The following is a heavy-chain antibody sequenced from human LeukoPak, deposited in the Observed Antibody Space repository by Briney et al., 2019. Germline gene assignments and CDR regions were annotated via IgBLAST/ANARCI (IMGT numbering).Heavy chain of an antibody. J-gene: IGHJ6*03. CDR2: IYHSGST. CDR3: ARSSEGRYYYDSSGFSYYYYHMDV. D-gene: IGHD3-22*01. CDR1: GYSISSGYY. Sequence: PSETLSLTCTVSGYSISSGYYWGWIRQPPGKGLEWIGSIYHSGSTYYNPSLKSRVTISVDTSKNQFSLKLSSVTAADTAVYYCARSSEGRYYYDSSGFSYYYYHMDVWGKGTTVTISS. V-gene: IGHV4-38-2*02.